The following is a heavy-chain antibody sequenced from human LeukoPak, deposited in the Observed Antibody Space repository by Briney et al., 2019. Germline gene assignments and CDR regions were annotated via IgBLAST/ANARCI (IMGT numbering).Heavy chain of an antibody. CDR1: GGSISSGGYS. Sequence: SQTLSLTCAVSGGSISSGGYSWSWIRQPPGKGLEWIGYIYHSGSTYYNPSLKSRVTISVDRSKNQFSLKLSSVIAADTAVYYCARLGRSSSWYRLDYWGQGTLVTVSS. J-gene: IGHJ4*02. CDR2: IYHSGST. D-gene: IGHD6-13*01. V-gene: IGHV4-30-2*01. CDR3: ARLGRSSSWYRLDY.